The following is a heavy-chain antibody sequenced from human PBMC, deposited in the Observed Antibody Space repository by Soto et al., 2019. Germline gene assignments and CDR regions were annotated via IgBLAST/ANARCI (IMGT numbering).Heavy chain of an antibody. CDR1: GYTFTSYG. D-gene: IGHD3-16*01. CDR2: ISAYNGNT. V-gene: IGHV1-18*01. CDR3: ARGPFEYYFDY. Sequence: ASVKVSCKASGYTFTSYGISWVRQAPGQGLEWMGWISAYNGNTNYAQKLQGRVTMTRDTSTSTVYMELSSLRSEDTAVYYCARGPFEYYFDYWGQGTLVTVSS. J-gene: IGHJ4*02.